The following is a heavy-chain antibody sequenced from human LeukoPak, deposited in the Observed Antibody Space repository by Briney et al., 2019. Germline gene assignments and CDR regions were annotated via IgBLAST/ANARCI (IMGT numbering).Heavy chain of an antibody. J-gene: IGHJ4*02. CDR3: ARDGSGYSYGYY. Sequence: GGSLRLSCAASGFTFSSYGMHWVRQAPGKGLEWVAVISYDGSNKYYADSVKGRFTISRDNSKNTLYLQMNSLRAEDTAVYYCARDGSGYSYGYYWGQGTLVTVSS. CDR1: GFTFSSYG. CDR2: ISYDGSNK. V-gene: IGHV3-30*03. D-gene: IGHD5-18*01.